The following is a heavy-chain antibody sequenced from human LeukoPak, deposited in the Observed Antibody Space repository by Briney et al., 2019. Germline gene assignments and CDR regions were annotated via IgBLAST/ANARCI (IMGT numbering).Heavy chain of an antibody. CDR1: GGSISSSSYY. Sequence: PSETLSLTCTVSGGSISSSSYYWGWIRQPPGKGLEWIGSIFYSGTTYYNPSLKSRVTISVDTSKNQFSLKLSSVAAADTAVYFCARVRFSDSGYQIGSDPWGQGTLVTVSS. CDR3: ARVRFSDSGYQIGSDP. D-gene: IGHD3-22*01. V-gene: IGHV4-39*07. J-gene: IGHJ5*02. CDR2: IFYSGTT.